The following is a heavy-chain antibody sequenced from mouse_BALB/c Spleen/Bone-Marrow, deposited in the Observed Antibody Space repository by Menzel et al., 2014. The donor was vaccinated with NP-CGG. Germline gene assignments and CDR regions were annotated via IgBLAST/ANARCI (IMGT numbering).Heavy chain of an antibody. D-gene: IGHD1-1*01. CDR1: GFNIKDTY. Sequence: EVQLQESGAELVKPGASVKLSCTASGFNIKDTYMHWVKQRPEQGLEWIGRIDPANGNTKYDPKFQGRATITADTSSNTAYLQLSSLTSEDTAVYYCARYDYGWYFYVWGAGTTVTVSS. CDR3: ARYDYGWYFYV. V-gene: IGHV14-3*02. J-gene: IGHJ1*01. CDR2: IDPANGNT.